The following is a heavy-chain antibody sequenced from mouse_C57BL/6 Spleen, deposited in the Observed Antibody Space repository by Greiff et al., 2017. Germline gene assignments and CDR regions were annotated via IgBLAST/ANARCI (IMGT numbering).Heavy chain of an antibody. CDR1: GFTFSDYG. CDR3: ARDDYDVLDY. D-gene: IGHD2-4*01. V-gene: IGHV5-17*01. CDR2: ISSGSSTI. J-gene: IGHJ2*01. Sequence: EVKLMESGGGLVKPGGSLKLSCAASGFTFSDYGMHWVRQAPEKGLEWVAYISSGSSTIYYADTVKGRFTISRDNAKNTLFLQMTSLRSEDTAMYYCARDDYDVLDYGGQGTTLTVSS.